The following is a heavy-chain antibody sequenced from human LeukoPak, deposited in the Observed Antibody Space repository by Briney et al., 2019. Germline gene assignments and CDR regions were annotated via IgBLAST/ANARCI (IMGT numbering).Heavy chain of an antibody. Sequence: SETLSLTCTVSGGSISSYYWSWIRQPPGKGLEWIGSIYYSGSTYYNPSLKSRVTISVDTSKNQFSLKLSSVTAADTAVYYCARHAGQQQLVPVDYWGQGTLVTVSS. CDR2: IYYSGST. CDR3: ARHAGQQQLVPVDY. J-gene: IGHJ4*02. CDR1: GGSISSYY. V-gene: IGHV4-39*01. D-gene: IGHD6-13*01.